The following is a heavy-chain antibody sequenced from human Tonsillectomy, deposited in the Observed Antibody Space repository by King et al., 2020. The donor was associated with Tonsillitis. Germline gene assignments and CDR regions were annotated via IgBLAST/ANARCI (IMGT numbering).Heavy chain of an antibody. CDR2: ISWNSGSI. CDR3: AKDQLYRVLGGRGYYYYGMDV. J-gene: IGHJ6*02. Sequence: VQLVQSGGGLVQPGRSLRLSCAASGFYFDDYAMHWVRQAPGKGLEWVSGISWNSGSIDYADSVKGRFTISRDNAKNSLYLQMNSLRAEDTAFYYCAKDQLYRVLGGRGYYYYGMDVWGQGTTVTVSS. CDR1: GFYFDDYA. D-gene: IGHD3-16*01. V-gene: IGHV3-9*01.